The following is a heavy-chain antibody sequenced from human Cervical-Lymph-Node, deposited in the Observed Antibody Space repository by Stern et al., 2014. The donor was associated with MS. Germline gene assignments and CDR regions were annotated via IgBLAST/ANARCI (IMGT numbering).Heavy chain of an antibody. J-gene: IGHJ4*02. CDR3: ARDRGSYSDY. CDR2: ISPKTGSA. CDR1: GYTFTPYF. D-gene: IGHD1-26*01. V-gene: IGHV1-2*02. Sequence: QVQLVQSGAEVERPGASVKVSCKASGYTFTPYFLHLVRQAPGQGLEWMGWISPKTGSATYAQKFQDRVTMTRDTSINTGYMEVSSLRSDDTAVYYCARDRGSYSDYWGQGTLVAVSS.